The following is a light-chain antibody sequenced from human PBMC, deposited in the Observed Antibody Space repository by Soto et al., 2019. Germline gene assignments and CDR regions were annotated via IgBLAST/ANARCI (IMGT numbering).Light chain of an antibody. Sequence: QSVLTQPASVSGSPGQSITIPCTGTSSDIGYYNFVSWHQQHPGKAPKLMIYNVYDRPSGISYRFSGSKSGNTASLTISGLQGEDEADYYCSAYTVSRTYVFGTGTKVTVL. CDR3: SAYTVSRTYV. CDR2: NVY. CDR1: SSDIGYYNF. J-gene: IGLJ1*01. V-gene: IGLV2-14*03.